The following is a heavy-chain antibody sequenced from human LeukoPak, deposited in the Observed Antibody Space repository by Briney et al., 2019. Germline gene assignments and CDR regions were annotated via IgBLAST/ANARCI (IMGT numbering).Heavy chain of an antibody. V-gene: IGHV4-38-2*02. CDR3: ATLVGATWGYYFDY. J-gene: IGHJ4*02. D-gene: IGHD1-26*01. Sequence: PSETLSLTCTVSGYSISSGYYWGWIRPPPGKGLEWIGNIYHSGNTYYNPSLKSRVTISVDTSKNQFSLKLSSVTAADTAVYYCATLVGATWGYYFDYWGQGTLVTVSS. CDR2: IYHSGNT. CDR1: GYSISSGYY.